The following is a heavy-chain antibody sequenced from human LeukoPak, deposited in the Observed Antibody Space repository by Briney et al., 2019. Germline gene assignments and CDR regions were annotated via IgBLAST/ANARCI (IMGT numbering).Heavy chain of an antibody. D-gene: IGHD2-21*02. V-gene: IGHV4-39*07. CDR1: GGSISGSTYY. CDR2: IDHSGST. J-gene: IGHJ4*02. CDR3: ARRTTYLGWRPSESPSCFDF. Sequence: PSETLSLTCTVSGGSISGSTYYWGWIRQPPGKGLEWTGSIDHSGSTYYNPSLKSRITISVDTSKNQFSLKLSSVTAADTAVYYCARRTTYLGWRPSESPSCFDFWGQGILVTVSS.